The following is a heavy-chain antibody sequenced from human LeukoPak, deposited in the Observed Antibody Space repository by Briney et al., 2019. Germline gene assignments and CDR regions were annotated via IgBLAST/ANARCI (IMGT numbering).Heavy chain of an antibody. Sequence: GSLRLSCAASGFTFSSYSMNWVRQAPGKGLEWVSSISSSSSYIYYADSVKGRFTISRDNAKNSLYLQMNSLRAEDTAVYYCARDKGPKTRDFDYWGQGTLVTVSS. D-gene: IGHD1-14*01. CDR3: ARDKGPKTRDFDY. CDR2: ISSSSSYI. J-gene: IGHJ4*02. CDR1: GFTFSSYS. V-gene: IGHV3-21*01.